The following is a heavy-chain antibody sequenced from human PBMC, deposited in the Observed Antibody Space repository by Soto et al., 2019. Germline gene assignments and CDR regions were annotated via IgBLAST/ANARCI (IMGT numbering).Heavy chain of an antibody. D-gene: IGHD2-15*01. V-gene: IGHV3-30*18. Sequence: QVQLVESGGGVVQPGRSLRLSCAASGFTFSSYGMHWVRQAPGKGLEWVAVISYDGSNKYYADSVKGRFTISRDNSKNTLYLQMNSLRAEDTAVYYCAKNWRGGRYTVVDGMDVWGQGTTVTVSS. CDR2: ISYDGSNK. CDR1: GFTFSSYG. CDR3: AKNWRGGRYTVVDGMDV. J-gene: IGHJ6*02.